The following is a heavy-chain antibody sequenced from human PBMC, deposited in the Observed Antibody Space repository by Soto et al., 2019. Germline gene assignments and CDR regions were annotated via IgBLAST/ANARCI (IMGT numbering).Heavy chain of an antibody. CDR2: IYYSGST. V-gene: IGHV4-31*03. Sequence: SETLSLTCTVSGGSISSGGYYWSWIRQHPGKGLEWIGYIYYSGSTYYNPSLKSRVTISVDTSKNQFSLKLSSVTAADTAVYYCAARTGTTGHYYYYYGMDVWGQGTTVTVSS. CDR3: AARTGTTGHYYYYYGMDV. J-gene: IGHJ6*02. D-gene: IGHD1-1*01. CDR1: GGSISSGGYY.